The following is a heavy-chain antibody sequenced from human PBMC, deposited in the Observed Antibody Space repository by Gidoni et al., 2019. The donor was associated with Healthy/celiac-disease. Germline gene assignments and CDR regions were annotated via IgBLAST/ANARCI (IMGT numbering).Heavy chain of an antibody. D-gene: IGHD3-16*02. CDR3: VGIMITFGGVIATYGMDV. Sequence: QVQLVQSGGGVVQPGRSLRLSCAASGFTFTRYGRHWVRQAPGKGLEWVAIISYDGSNKCYADAVKGRFTISRDNSKNTLYLQMNSLRAENTAVYYCVGIMITFGGVIATYGMDVWGQGTTVTVSS. CDR2: ISYDGSNK. CDR1: GFTFTRYG. V-gene: IGHV3-30*03. J-gene: IGHJ6*02.